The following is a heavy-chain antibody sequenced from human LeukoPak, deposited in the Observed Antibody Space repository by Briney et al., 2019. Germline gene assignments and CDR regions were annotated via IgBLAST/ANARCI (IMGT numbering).Heavy chain of an antibody. CDR3: ARGRPKKNYYDSSGYPY. Sequence: GGSLRLSCAASGFTFSSYSMNWVRQAPGKGLEWVSSISSSSSYIYYADSVKGRFTISRDNAKNSLYLQMNSLRAEDTAVYYCARGRPKKNYYDSSGYPYWGQGTLVTVSS. D-gene: IGHD3-22*01. CDR2: ISSSSSYI. V-gene: IGHV3-21*01. CDR1: GFTFSSYS. J-gene: IGHJ4*02.